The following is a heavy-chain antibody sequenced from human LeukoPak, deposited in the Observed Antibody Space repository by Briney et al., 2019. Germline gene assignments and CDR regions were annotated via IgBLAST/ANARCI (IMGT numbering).Heavy chain of an antibody. J-gene: IGHJ6*03. Sequence: PGRSLRLSCAASGFTFSSYGMHWVRQAPGKGLEWVAVIWYDGSNKYYADSVKGRFTISRGNSKNTLYLQMNSLRAEDTAVYYCARDLGLYSPPYYYYYYMDVWGKGTTVTVSS. CDR3: ARDLGLYSPPYYYYYYMDV. CDR2: IWYDGSNK. CDR1: GFTFSSYG. D-gene: IGHD3-10*01. V-gene: IGHV3-33*01.